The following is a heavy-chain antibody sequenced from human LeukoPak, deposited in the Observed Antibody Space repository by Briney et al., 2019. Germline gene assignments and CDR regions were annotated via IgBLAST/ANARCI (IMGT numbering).Heavy chain of an antibody. J-gene: IGHJ5*02. Sequence: SETLSLTCTVSGVSISNYYWNWVRQSPGKGLEWIGYIHYSESTNYNPSLKSRVTISADTSKNQFSLKLRSVTAADAAVYYCASGHQTFDPWGQGTLVTVSS. CDR1: GVSISNYY. CDR3: ASGHQTFDP. V-gene: IGHV4-59*01. CDR2: IHYSEST.